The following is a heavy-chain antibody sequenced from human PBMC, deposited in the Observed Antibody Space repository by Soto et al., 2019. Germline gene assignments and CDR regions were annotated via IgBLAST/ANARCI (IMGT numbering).Heavy chain of an antibody. CDR2: IFSDGTA. J-gene: IGHJ4*02. V-gene: IGHV4-4*07. CDR3: VRDRVYSDGSFGS. CDR1: GGGIRGYY. Sequence: QVQLQESGPGLVKPSETLSLTCIVSGGGIRGYYLSWVRQSTGKELEWIGRIFSDGTANYHPALKKRGSMSVDTSKNQISRKLTSLTSADTAIYYGVRDRVYSDGSFGSWGQGVMVTVSS. D-gene: IGHD5-18*01.